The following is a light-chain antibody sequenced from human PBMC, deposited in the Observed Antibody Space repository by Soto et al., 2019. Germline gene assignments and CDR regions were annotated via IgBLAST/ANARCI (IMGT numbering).Light chain of an antibody. V-gene: IGKV3-15*01. J-gene: IGKJ2*01. CDR1: QSVSSD. CDR3: HQYNNWPPYT. CDR2: GAS. Sequence: EIVMTQSPATLSVSPGERVTLSCRASQSVSSDLAWYQQKPGQAPRLLIYGASTRATGIPARFSGSGSGTEFTLAISSLQSEDFAFYFCHQYNNWPPYTFGQGTKLEIK.